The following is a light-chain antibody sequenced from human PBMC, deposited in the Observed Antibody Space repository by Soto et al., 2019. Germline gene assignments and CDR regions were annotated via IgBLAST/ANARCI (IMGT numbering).Light chain of an antibody. CDR2: DAS. CDR3: QQLSNWPRT. V-gene: IGKV3-11*01. J-gene: IGKJ1*01. Sequence: EIVLTQSPATLSLSPGERANLSCRASQSVGNYLVWYQRKPGQAPRLLVYDASKRATGIPARFSGSGSGTDFTLTISSLEPEDFALYYCQQLSNWPRTFGQGTKVEIK. CDR1: QSVGNY.